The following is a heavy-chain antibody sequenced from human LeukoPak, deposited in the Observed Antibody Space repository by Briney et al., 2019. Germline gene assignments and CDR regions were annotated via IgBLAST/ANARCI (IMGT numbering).Heavy chain of an antibody. CDR1: GGSISSGTYH. CDR2: IYTSGST. Sequence: PSETLSLTCTVSGGSISSGTYHWNWIRQPAGKGLEWIGRIYTSGSTNYNPSLKSRVTISVDTSKNQFSLNLNSVTATDTAVYYCARGGAQLALTYFDYWGQGTLVTVSS. V-gene: IGHV4-61*02. D-gene: IGHD6-6*01. CDR3: ARGGAQLALTYFDY. J-gene: IGHJ4*02.